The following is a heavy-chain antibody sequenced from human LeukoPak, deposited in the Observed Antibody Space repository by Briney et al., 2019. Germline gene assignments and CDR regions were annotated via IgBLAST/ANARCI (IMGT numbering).Heavy chain of an antibody. CDR2: INNSGDST. J-gene: IGHJ4*02. D-gene: IGHD2/OR15-2a*01. CDR1: GFTFSSYG. CDR3: AKEQMYRSEYSD. Sequence: PGGSLRLSCAASGFTFSSYGMTWVRQSPGKGLEWVTTINNSGDSTYYADSVKGRFTTSRDNSKNTLYLQMISLRAEDTAVYYCAKEQMYRSEYSDWGQGTLVTVSS. V-gene: IGHV3-23*01.